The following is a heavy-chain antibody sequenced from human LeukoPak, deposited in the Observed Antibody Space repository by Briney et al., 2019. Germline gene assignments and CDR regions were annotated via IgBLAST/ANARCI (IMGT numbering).Heavy chain of an antibody. D-gene: IGHD2-15*01. Sequence: PGGSLRLSCAGSGFMFSDYWMAWVRQAPGKGLECVANIKGDGSDKYYVDSVEGRFTISRDNSKNTLYLQMNSLRAEDTAIYYCAKNGDRGAYCTGGTCYPYFYYYMDVWGKGTTVTI. CDR2: IKGDGSDK. CDR3: AKNGDRGAYCTGGTCYPYFYYYMDV. J-gene: IGHJ6*03. V-gene: IGHV3-7*03. CDR1: GFMFSDYW.